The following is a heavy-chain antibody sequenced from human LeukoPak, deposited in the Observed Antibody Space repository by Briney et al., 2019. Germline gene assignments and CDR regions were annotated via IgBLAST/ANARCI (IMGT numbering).Heavy chain of an antibody. Sequence: PSQTLSLTCTVSGGSISSGYYWGWIRQPPGKGLEWIGSIYHSGSTYYNPSLKSRVTISVDTSKNQFSLKLSSVTAADTAVYYCARATYYYYMDVWGKGTTVTVSS. CDR3: ARATYYYYMDV. V-gene: IGHV4-38-2*02. CDR1: GGSISSGYY. CDR2: IYHSGST. J-gene: IGHJ6*03.